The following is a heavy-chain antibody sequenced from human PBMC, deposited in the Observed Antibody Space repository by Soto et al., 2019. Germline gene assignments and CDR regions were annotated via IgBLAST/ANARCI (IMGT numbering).Heavy chain of an antibody. Sequence: PGGSLRLSCAASGFTFSYYGMHWVRQAPGKGLEWVAVRSGDGSNKYYAESVKGRFTISKDTSNNTVYLQMNSLRVEDTAVYYCAKEGISARALNYWGQGTLVTVSS. V-gene: IGHV3-30*18. CDR2: RSGDGSNK. CDR1: GFTFSYYG. D-gene: IGHD6-6*01. J-gene: IGHJ4*02. CDR3: AKEGISARALNY.